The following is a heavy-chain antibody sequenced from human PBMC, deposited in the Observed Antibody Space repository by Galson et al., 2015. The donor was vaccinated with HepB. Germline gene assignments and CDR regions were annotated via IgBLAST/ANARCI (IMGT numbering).Heavy chain of an antibody. D-gene: IGHD6-6*01. CDR2: ISVYNGNR. V-gene: IGHV1-18*01. CDR1: GYIFSSYG. CDR3: ARARYSSSPPDY. Sequence: SVKVSCKAYGYIFSSYGISWVRQAPGQGLEWMGWISVYNGNRNYAQKVQGRVTMTTDTSTNTVYMEVRSLRSDGTAVYYCARARYSSSPPDYWGQGTLVTVSS. J-gene: IGHJ4*02.